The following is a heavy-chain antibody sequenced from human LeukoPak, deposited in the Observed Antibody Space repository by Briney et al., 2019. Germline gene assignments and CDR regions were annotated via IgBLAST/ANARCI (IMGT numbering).Heavy chain of an antibody. CDR2: ISSSGSTI. CDR1: GFTFSSYE. Sequence: GGSLRLSCAASGFTFSSYEMNWVRQAPGKGLEWVSYISSSGSTIYYADSVKGRFTISRDNAKNPLYPQMNSLRAEDTAVYYCARIKYSSSWYDAFDIWGQGTMVTVSS. V-gene: IGHV3-48*03. D-gene: IGHD6-13*01. J-gene: IGHJ3*02. CDR3: ARIKYSSSWYDAFDI.